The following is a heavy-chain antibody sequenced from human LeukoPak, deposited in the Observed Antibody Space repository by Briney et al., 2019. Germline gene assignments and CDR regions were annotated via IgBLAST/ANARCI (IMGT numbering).Heavy chain of an antibody. Sequence: NPSETLSLTCTVSGGSITGGSYYWAWIRQPPGKGLEWIGSIYYSGSTHYNSSLKSRVTISVDTSKNQFSLKLSSVTAADTAVYYCARGSSWNGIDYWGQGTLVTVSS. CDR3: ARGSSWNGIDY. D-gene: IGHD6-13*01. CDR1: GGSITGGSYY. J-gene: IGHJ4*02. CDR2: IYYSGST. V-gene: IGHV4-39*07.